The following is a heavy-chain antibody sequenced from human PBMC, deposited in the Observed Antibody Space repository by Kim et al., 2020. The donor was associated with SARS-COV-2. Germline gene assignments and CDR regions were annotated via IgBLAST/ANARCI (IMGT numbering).Heavy chain of an antibody. CDR2: GST. V-gene: IGHV4-59*09. D-gene: IGHD5-18*01. J-gene: IGHJ4*02. Sequence: GSTDYTPALQSRVTISVDTSKNQFSLKLSSVTAADTAVYYCARGQLWYDYWGQGTLVTVSS. CDR3: ARGQLWYDY.